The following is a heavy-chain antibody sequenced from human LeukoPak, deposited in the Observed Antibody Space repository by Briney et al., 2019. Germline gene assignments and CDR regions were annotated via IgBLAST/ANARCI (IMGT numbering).Heavy chain of an antibody. CDR2: INPNSGGT. J-gene: IGHJ6*02. Sequence: GSSVTVSFTASGYTFTVYYMHWVRQAPGQGLEWMGWINPNSGGTNYAQKFQGRVTMTMDTSISTASMELSRLRSDGTAVYYCARECRLYGSWSYYYYYGMDVWGQGTTVTVSS. V-gene: IGHV1-2*02. CDR1: GYTFTVYY. CDR3: ARECRLYGSWSYYYYYGMDV. D-gene: IGHD3-10*01.